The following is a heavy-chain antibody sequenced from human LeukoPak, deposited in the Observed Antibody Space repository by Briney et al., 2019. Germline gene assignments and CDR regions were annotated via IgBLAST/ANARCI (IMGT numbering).Heavy chain of an antibody. Sequence: GGSLRLSCAASGFGVSDYAMTWIRQSPGKGLEWVSSMSDIGPNTYYADSVKGRFTISRDNAKNSLYLQMNSLRAEDTAVYYCARDQRWYSSGWYEEAERAFDIWGQGTMVTVSS. CDR2: MSDIGPNT. J-gene: IGHJ3*02. CDR1: GFGVSDYA. CDR3: ARDQRWYSSGWYEEAERAFDI. D-gene: IGHD6-19*01. V-gene: IGHV3-11*04.